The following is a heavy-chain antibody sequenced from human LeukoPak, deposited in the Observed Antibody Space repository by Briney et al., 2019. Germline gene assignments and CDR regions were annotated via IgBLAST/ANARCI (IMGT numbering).Heavy chain of an antibody. V-gene: IGHV4-31*03. D-gene: IGHD4-11*01. CDR1: GGSISSGGYY. Sequence: SETLSLTCTVSGGSISSGGYYWSWIRQHPGKGLEWIGYIYYSGSTYYNPSLKSRVTISVDTSKNQFSLKLSSVTAADTAVYYCARVRGNYQWVADYWGQGTLVTVSS. CDR2: IYYSGST. CDR3: ARVRGNYQWVADY. J-gene: IGHJ4*02.